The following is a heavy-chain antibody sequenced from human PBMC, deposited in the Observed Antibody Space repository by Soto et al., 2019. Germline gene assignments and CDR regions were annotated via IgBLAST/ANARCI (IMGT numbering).Heavy chain of an antibody. CDR1: GGSISSYY. V-gene: IGHV4-59*01. J-gene: IGHJ3*01. CDR3: ARDLVAATNDAFDL. CDR2: ICYSGST. Sequence: QVQLQESGPGLVKPSETLSLTCTVSGGSISSYYWSWIRQPPGKGLEWIGDICYSGSTNYNPSLKSRVTISEDTSKNQLSLRLRSVTAADTAVYYCARDLVAATNDAFDLWGQGTMVTVSS. D-gene: IGHD2-15*01.